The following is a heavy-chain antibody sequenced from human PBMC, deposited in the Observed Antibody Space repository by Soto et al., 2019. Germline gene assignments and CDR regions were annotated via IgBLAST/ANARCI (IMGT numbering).Heavy chain of an antibody. CDR3: ATDFSGWYGSSEYGF. V-gene: IGHV3-30*03. D-gene: IGHD6-19*01. J-gene: IGHJ4*02. Sequence: PGGSLRLSCAASGFTFSSYAMHWVRQAPGKGLEWLAVISIDGRHKFYGDSVRGRFTISRDDSKNTLYLQMNSLRAEDTAVYYCATDFSGWYGSSEYGFWGQGTLVTVAS. CDR1: GFTFSSYA. CDR2: ISIDGRHK.